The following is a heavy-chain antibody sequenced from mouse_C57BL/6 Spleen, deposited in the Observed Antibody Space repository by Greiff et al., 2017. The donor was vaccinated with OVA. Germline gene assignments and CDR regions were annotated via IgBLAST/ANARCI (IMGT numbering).Heavy chain of an antibody. D-gene: IGHD1-1*01. CDR1: GYTFTSYW. J-gene: IGHJ2*01. V-gene: IGHV1-55*01. Sequence: VQLQQPGAELVKPGASVKMSCKASGYTFTSYWITWVKQRPGQGLEWIGDIYPGSGSTNYNEKFKSKATLTVDTSSSTANRQLSGLTSGDSAVYYCASCGFGDYYGSSYLYFDDWGQGTTLTVSS. CDR2: IYPGSGST. CDR3: ASCGFGDYYGSSYLYFDD.